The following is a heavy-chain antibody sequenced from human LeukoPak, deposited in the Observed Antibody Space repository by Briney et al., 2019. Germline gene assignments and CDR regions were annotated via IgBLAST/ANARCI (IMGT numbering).Heavy chain of an antibody. Sequence: PSETLSLTCTVSGGSISSYYWSWIRQPAGKGLEWIGRIYTSGSTNYNPSLKSRVTMSVDTPKNLFSLKLTSVTAADTAMYYCARSPGLADIDFWGQGTLVIVSS. CDR3: ARSPGLADIDF. V-gene: IGHV4-4*07. CDR2: IYTSGST. CDR1: GGSISSYY. D-gene: IGHD2-21*01. J-gene: IGHJ4*02.